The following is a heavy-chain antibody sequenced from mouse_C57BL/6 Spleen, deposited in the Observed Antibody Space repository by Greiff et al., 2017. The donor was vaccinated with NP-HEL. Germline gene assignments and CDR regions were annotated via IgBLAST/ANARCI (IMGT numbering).Heavy chain of an antibody. J-gene: IGHJ4*01. CDR3: ARGNYYGSSYVRGYAMDY. CDR2: IYPRSGNT. Sequence: QVQLQQSGAELARPGASVKLSCKASGYTFTSYGISWVKQRTGQGLEWIGEIYPRSGNTYYNEKFKGKATLTADKSSSTAYMELRGLTSEDSAVYFCARGNYYGSSYVRGYAMDYWGQGTSVTVSS. CDR1: GYTFTSYG. V-gene: IGHV1-81*01. D-gene: IGHD1-1*01.